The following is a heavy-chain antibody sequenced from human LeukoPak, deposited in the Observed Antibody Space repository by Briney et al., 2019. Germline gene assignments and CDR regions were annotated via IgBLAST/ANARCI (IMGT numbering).Heavy chain of an antibody. V-gene: IGHV4-39*07. CDR2: IYYSGSA. Sequence: SETLSLTCTVSGGSISSSGYYWSWIRQPPGKGLEWIGTIYYSGSACYNPSLKTQVTISVDTSKNQFSLKLSSVTAADTAVYYCASTYPLGGAPFDYWGQGTLVTVSS. CDR3: ASTYPLGGAPFDY. J-gene: IGHJ4*02. D-gene: IGHD3-16*01. CDR1: GGSISSSGYY.